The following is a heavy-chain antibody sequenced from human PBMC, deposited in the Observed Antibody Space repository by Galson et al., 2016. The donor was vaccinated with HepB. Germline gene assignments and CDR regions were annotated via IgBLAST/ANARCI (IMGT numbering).Heavy chain of an antibody. CDR2: IRGSGGGI. J-gene: IGHJ5*02. Sequence: SLRLSCAASGFTFSSHAMHWIRQAPGKGLEWVSSIRGSGGGIDYADSVKGRFTISRDNSKNTLYLQMDSLRAEDSAIYYCAKGNIVQVPAAPYAWGQGALVTVSS. CDR3: AKGNIVQVPAAPYA. V-gene: IGHV3-23*01. D-gene: IGHD2-2*01. CDR1: GFTFSSHA.